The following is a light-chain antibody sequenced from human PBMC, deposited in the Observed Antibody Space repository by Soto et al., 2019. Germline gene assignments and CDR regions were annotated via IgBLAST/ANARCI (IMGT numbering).Light chain of an antibody. J-gene: IGKJ1*01. CDR1: QGISRR. V-gene: IGKV1-12*01. CDR2: AAS. CDR3: KQADSFPRT. Sequence: DIQMTQSPSSVSASVGDRFTITCRASQGISRRLAWYQQKPGRAPNLLIYAASSLQSGVPSRFSGSGSGTDFTLTISSLQPEDFATYFCKQADSFPRTFGQGTKVEIK.